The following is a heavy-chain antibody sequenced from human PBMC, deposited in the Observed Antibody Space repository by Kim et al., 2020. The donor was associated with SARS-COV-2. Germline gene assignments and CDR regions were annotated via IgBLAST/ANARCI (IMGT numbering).Heavy chain of an antibody. D-gene: IGHD5-12*01. CDR2: IYYVGST. V-gene: IGHV4-59*13. J-gene: IGHJ6*02. CDR1: GGSISTYY. CDR3: ARGLLRQYYFALDV. Sequence: SQTLSLTCTVSGGSISTYYWTWIRQTPGKGLEWIGYIYYVGSTNYNPPLKSRVTISVETSRNEFSLRLSSVTAADTAVYYCARGLLRQYYFALDVWGQGT.